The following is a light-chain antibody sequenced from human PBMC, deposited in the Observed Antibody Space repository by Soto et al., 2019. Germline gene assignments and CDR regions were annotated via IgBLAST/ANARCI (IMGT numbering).Light chain of an antibody. V-gene: IGKV3-20*01. CDR1: QTVSSNY. CDR2: AAT. Sequence: EIVLTQSPGTVSLSPGETATLSCRASQTVSSNYLAWYQQKPGQAPRLLIYAATTRATGVPDRFSGGGSGTAFILTITTLEPEDFAFYTCQQYGGTPPTFGGGTKVEIK. J-gene: IGKJ4*01. CDR3: QQYGGTPPT.